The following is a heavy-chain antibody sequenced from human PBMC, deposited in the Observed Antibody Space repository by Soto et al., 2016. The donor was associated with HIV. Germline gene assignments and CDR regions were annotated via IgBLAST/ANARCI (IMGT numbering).Heavy chain of an antibody. D-gene: IGHD3-10*01. V-gene: IGHV3-74*01. CDR1: GFTFSSYW. Sequence: EVQLVESGGGLVQPGGSLRLSCAASGFTFSSYWMHWVRQAPGKGLVWVSRINSDGSSTSYADSVKGRFTISRDNAKNTLYLQMNSLRAEDTAVYYCARDQRITMVQGVMGLGWFDPWGQGTLVTVSS. CDR3: ARDQRITMVQGVMGLGWFDP. CDR2: INSDGSST. J-gene: IGHJ5*02.